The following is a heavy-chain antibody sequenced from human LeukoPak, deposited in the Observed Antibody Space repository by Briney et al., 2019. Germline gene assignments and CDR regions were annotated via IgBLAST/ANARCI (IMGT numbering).Heavy chain of an antibody. J-gene: IGHJ4*02. Sequence: GASVKVSCKASGYTFTDYYIHWVRQAPGQGLEWMGWISGYNGDTNYAQKFQGRVTMTTDTSTSTVYMDLRSLRSDDTAVYYCARLTLYGSGSYYKDWGQGTLVTVSS. CDR3: ARLTLYGSGSYYKD. CDR1: GYTFTDYY. D-gene: IGHD3-10*01. CDR2: ISGYNGDT. V-gene: IGHV1-18*04.